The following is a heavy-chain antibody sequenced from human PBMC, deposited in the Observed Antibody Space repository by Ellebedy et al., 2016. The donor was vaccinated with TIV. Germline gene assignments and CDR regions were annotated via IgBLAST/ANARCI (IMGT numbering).Heavy chain of an antibody. CDR3: AKLFNPLLISTVTPLGFFPS. J-gene: IGHJ5*02. V-gene: IGHV4-4*02. D-gene: IGHD2-8*02. CDR2: IYHSGST. Sequence: SETLSLXCAVSGGSISSGKWWSWVRQPPGKGLEWIGRIYHSGSTSYNPSLKSRVTISVDKSKNQFSLKMTSVTAADTAVYFCAKLFNPLLISTVTPLGFFPSWGPGILVTVSS. CDR1: GGSISSGKW.